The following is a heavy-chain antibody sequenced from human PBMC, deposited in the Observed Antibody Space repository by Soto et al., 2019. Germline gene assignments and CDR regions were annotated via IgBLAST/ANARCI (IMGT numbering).Heavy chain of an antibody. CDR2: ISAYNGDT. CDR1: GYTFTSYG. Sequence: ASVKVSCKASGYTFTSYGISWVRQAPGQGLEWMGWISAYNGDTNYAQKLQGRVTMATDTSTSTAYMELRSLRSDDTAVYYCERDRIPTPYYYDSSGYDNFGYGMDVWGQGTTVTVSS. V-gene: IGHV1-18*04. D-gene: IGHD3-22*01. J-gene: IGHJ6*02. CDR3: ERDRIPTPYYYDSSGYDNFGYGMDV.